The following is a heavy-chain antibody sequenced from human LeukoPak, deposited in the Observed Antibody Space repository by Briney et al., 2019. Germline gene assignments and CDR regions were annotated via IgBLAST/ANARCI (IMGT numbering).Heavy chain of an antibody. CDR2: IRYDGSNK. V-gene: IGHV3-30*02. CDR3: ARDLIAVAGTNY. D-gene: IGHD6-19*01. J-gene: IGHJ4*02. CDR1: GFTFSSYG. Sequence: GGSLRLSCAASGFTFSSYGMHWVRQAPGKGLEWVAFIRYDGSNKYYADSVKGRFTISRDNSKNTLYLQMNSLRAEDTAVYYCARDLIAVAGTNYWGQGTLVTVSS.